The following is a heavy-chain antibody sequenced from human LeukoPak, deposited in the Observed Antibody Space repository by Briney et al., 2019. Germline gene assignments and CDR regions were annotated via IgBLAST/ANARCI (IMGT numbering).Heavy chain of an antibody. CDR2: LDPEDGET. J-gene: IGHJ3*02. V-gene: IGHV1-24*01. Sequence: ASVKVSCTVSGYTLTELSMHWVRQAPGKGLEWMGGLDPEDGETIYAQKFQGRVTMTEDTSTDTAYMELSSLRSEDTAVYYCATDSADSSGYYYAGDAFDIWGQGTMVTVSS. CDR1: GYTLTELS. CDR3: ATDSADSSGYYYAGDAFDI. D-gene: IGHD3-22*01.